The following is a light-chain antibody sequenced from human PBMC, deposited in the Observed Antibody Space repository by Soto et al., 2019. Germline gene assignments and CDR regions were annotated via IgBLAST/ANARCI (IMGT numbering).Light chain of an antibody. J-gene: IGKJ1*01. V-gene: IGKV1-5*03. Sequence: DVQMTQSPSSLSASVGDTVTITCRASQNINNYVNWYQQKPGKAPKLLIYKASSLESGVPSRFSGSGSGTEFTLTISSLQPDDFATYYRQQYNSYSWTFGQGTKVDIK. CDR2: KAS. CDR3: QQYNSYSWT. CDR1: QNINNY.